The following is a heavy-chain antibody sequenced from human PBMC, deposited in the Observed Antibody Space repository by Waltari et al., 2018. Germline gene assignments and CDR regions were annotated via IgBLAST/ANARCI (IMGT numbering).Heavy chain of an antibody. Sequence: QVQLVQSGAEVKKPGASVKVSCKASGYTFTGYYMHWVRQAPGQGLEWMGWLNHNSGGPSCAQKFQGGGTRSRDTSISTAYMEPSRLRSDDTAVYYCARDLPWQPLLYGHFDYWGQGTLVTVSS. CDR3: ARDLPWQPLLYGHFDY. CDR1: GYTFTGYY. D-gene: IGHD2-2*02. J-gene: IGHJ4*02. CDR2: LNHNSGGP. V-gene: IGHV1-2*02.